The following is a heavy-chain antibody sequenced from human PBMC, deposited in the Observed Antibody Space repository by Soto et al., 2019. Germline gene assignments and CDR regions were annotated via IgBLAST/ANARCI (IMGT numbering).Heavy chain of an antibody. V-gene: IGHV4-38-2*02. CDR3: ARDRGGYSYGHPYYYGMDV. CDR2: IYHSGST. Sequence: LPETLSLTCAVSGYSISSGYYWGWIRQPPGKGLEWIGSIYHSGSTYYNPSLKSRVTISVDTSKNQFSLKLSSVTAADTAVYYCARDRGGYSYGHPYYYGMDVWGQGTTVTVSS. CDR1: GYSISSGYY. D-gene: IGHD5-18*01. J-gene: IGHJ6*02.